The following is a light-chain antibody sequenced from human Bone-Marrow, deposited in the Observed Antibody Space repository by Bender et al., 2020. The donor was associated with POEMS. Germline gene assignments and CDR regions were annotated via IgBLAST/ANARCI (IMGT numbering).Light chain of an antibody. CDR2: RNT. Sequence: SELTQDPAVAVALGQTVRITCQGDSLRRCYATWYQQVPGTAPRRLIYRNTQRPSGVPDRFSGSKSGTSASLAISGLRSEDEADYYCAVWDDRLRAVIFGGGTKLAVL. CDR1: SLRRCY. CDR3: AVWDDRLRAVI. V-gene: IGLV1-47*01. J-gene: IGLJ2*01.